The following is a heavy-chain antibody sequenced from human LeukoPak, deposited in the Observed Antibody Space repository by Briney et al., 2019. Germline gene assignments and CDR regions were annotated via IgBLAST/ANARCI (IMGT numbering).Heavy chain of an antibody. CDR3: ANYIRNVHYYMDV. V-gene: IGHV4-4*09. CDR1: GGSIHNYF. J-gene: IGHJ6*03. D-gene: IGHD1-1*01. CDR2: IHSGGGT. Sequence: SETLSLTCTVSGGSIHNYFWSWIRQPPGKGLEWIGYIHSGGGTRYNPSLKSRVITSVDTPKSLFSLKLSSVTAADTAVYYCANYIRNVHYYMDVWGKGTTVIVS.